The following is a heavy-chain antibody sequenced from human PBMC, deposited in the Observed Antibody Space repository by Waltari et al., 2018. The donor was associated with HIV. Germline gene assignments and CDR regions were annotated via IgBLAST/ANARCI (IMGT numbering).Heavy chain of an antibody. CDR3: VRDGGRSRAFDY. CDR1: GYTFTTNS. J-gene: IGHJ4*02. D-gene: IGHD3-10*01. Sequence: QVQLVQSGSELKKPGTSVKLYCKSSGYTFTTNSLNWVRQAPGQGLEWMGWINPNTGNPMYAQGFTGRFVFSLDTSVSTAYLQISSLKAEDTAVYYCVRDGGRSRAFDYWGQGTLVTVSS. CDR2: INPNTGNP. V-gene: IGHV7-4-1*02.